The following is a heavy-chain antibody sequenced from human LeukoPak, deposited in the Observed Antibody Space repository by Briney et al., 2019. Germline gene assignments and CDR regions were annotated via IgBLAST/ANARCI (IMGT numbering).Heavy chain of an antibody. CDR2: INPNSGGT. CDR1: GYTFTGYY. CDR3: ARGLGYSYEGYYYGMDV. Sequence: SVKVSCKASGYTFTGYYMHWVRQAPGQGLEWMGWINPNSGGTNYAQKFQGWVTMTRDTSISTAYMELSRLRSDDTAVYYCARGLGYSYEGYYYGMDVWGQGTTVTVSS. D-gene: IGHD5-18*01. J-gene: IGHJ6*02. V-gene: IGHV1-2*04.